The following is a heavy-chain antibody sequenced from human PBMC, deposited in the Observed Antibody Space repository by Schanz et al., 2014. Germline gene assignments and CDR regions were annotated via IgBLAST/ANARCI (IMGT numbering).Heavy chain of an antibody. D-gene: IGHD5-12*01. Sequence: QVQLVQSGAEVKKPGASVKVSCKASGYTFIDYYMHWVRQAPGQGLEWVGWIDPNGGATNHAQMLQGRVTMTRDTSITTAYMDLSGLTSDDTAVYYCAREKGHGYSGLSWGQGTLLAVSS. CDR3: AREKGHGYSGLS. J-gene: IGHJ5*02. CDR2: IDPNGGAT. V-gene: IGHV1-2*02. CDR1: GYTFIDYY.